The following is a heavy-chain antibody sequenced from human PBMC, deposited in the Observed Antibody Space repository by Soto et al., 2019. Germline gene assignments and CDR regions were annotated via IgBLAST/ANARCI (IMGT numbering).Heavy chain of an antibody. CDR2: IIPIFGTA. D-gene: IGHD2-15*01. V-gene: IGHV1-69*06. CDR1: GGTFSSYA. Sequence: ASVKVSCKASGGTFSSYAISWVRQAPGQGLEWMGGIIPIFGTANYAQKFQGRVTITADKSTSTAYMGLSSLRSEDTAVYYCARDLYCSGGSCYRQRLDGYYGMDVWGQGTTVTVSS. CDR3: ARDLYCSGGSCYRQRLDGYYGMDV. J-gene: IGHJ6*02.